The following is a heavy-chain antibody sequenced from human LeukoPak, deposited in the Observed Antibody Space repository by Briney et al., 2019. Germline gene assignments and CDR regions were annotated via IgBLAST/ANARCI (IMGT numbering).Heavy chain of an antibody. CDR3: TRGQPPIPRVWFDP. CDR1: GGSISSDY. CDR2: IYSGGST. J-gene: IGHJ5*02. V-gene: IGHV4-59*01. Sequence: SETLSLNCKVSGGSISSDYGIWIRQPPGRGLEWMGNIYSGGSTNYNPSLKSRVAISVDTSRNQFSLKLTSVTAADTAVYYCTRGQPPIPRVWFDPWGQGTLVIVSS.